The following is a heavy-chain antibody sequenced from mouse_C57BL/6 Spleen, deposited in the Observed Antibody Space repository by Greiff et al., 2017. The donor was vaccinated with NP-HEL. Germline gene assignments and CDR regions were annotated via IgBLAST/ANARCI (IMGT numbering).Heavy chain of an antibody. CDR1: GYSITSGYY. D-gene: IGHD1-2*01. V-gene: IGHV3-6*01. CDR2: ISYVGSN. CDR3: AREGNYGHFDG. J-gene: IGHJ2*01. Sequence: EVQLQESGPGLVKPSQSLSLTCSVTGYSITSGYYWNWIRQSPGNKLEWMGYISYVGSNNYNPSLKNRISITRDTSKSQFYLKLSSVTTEDTAAYYCAREGNYGHFDGWGKGTTLTVSS.